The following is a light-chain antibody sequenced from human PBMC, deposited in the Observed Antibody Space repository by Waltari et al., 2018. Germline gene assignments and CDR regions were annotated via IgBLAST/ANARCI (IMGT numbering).Light chain of an antibody. CDR2: DVI. Sequence: QSALTQPASVSGSPGQSITISCTGSSNNIGFYDLVSWYQQHPGKAPKLIIFDVIKRPSGVSTRFPGSKAGNTASLTISGLQTEDDADYYCCSYSGSGSFPYVFGPGTRVAVL. CDR3: CSYSGSGSFPYV. V-gene: IGLV2-23*02. CDR1: SNNIGFYDL. J-gene: IGLJ1*01.